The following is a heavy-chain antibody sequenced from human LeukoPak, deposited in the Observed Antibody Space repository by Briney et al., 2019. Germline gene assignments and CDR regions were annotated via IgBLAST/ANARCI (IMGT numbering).Heavy chain of an antibody. D-gene: IGHD3-10*01. CDR2: INHSGST. CDR3: ASLCSARGAKRFNWFDP. Sequence: SETLSLTCVVYGGSFSGYYWNWIRQPPGKGLEWIGEINHSGSTNYNPSLKSRVTISVDTSKNQFSLKLSSVTAADTAVYYCASLCSARGAKRFNWFDPWGQGTLVTVSS. J-gene: IGHJ5*02. CDR1: GGSFSGYY. V-gene: IGHV4-34*01.